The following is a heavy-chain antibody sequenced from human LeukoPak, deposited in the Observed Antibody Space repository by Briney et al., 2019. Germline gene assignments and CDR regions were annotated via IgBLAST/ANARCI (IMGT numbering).Heavy chain of an antibody. CDR3: ARARQGYSYGLDY. Sequence: SETLSLTCTVSGGSISSYYWSWIRQPPGKGLEWMGYIYYSGSTNYNPSLKSRVTISVDTSKNQFSLKLSSVTAADTAVYYCARARQGYSYGLDYWGQGTLVTVSS. CDR1: GGSISSYY. D-gene: IGHD5-18*01. V-gene: IGHV4-59*01. CDR2: IYYSGST. J-gene: IGHJ4*02.